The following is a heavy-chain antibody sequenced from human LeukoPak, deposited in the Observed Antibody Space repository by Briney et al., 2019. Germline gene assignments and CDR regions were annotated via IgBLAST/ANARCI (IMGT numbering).Heavy chain of an antibody. J-gene: IGHJ5*02. CDR1: VYTFTGYY. D-gene: IGHD3-10*01. CDR2: INPNSCGT. V-gene: IGHV1-2*06. Sequence: ASVKVSCKASVYTFTGYYMHWVRQAPGHGLEWMGRINPNSCGTNYAHKFQGRVTMTRDTSISTAYMELSRLRSGDTAVYYWASLYYYGAGSYQRRGFDPWGQGTLVTVSS. CDR3: ASLYYYGAGSYQRRGFDP.